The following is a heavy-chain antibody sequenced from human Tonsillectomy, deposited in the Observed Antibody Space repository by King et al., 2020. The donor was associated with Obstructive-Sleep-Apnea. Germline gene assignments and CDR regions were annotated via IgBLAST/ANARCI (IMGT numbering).Heavy chain of an antibody. CDR2: IYYSGST. CDR1: GGSISSSSYY. J-gene: IGHJ5*02. Sequence: QLQESGPGLVKPSETLSLTCTVSGGSISSSSYYWGWIRQPPGKGLEWIGSIYYSGSTYYNPSLKSRVTISVDTSKNQFSLKLSSVTAADTAVYYCARGEYSSSPRPLAYNWFDPWGQGTLVTVSS. D-gene: IGHD6-6*01. V-gene: IGHV4-39*07. CDR3: ARGEYSSSPRPLAYNWFDP.